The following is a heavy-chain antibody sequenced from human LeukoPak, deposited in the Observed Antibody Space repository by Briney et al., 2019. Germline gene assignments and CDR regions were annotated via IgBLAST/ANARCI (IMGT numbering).Heavy chain of an antibody. Sequence: GGSLRLSCAASGFTFSAFSMNWIRQAPGKGLQWVSYISSSSNMIYYADSVKGRFTISRDNAKNSLYLQMNSLRAEDTAVYYCARDAGELLNRFDYWGQGTLVTVSS. V-gene: IGHV3-48*04. J-gene: IGHJ4*02. CDR3: ARDAGELLNRFDY. CDR2: ISSSSNMI. D-gene: IGHD1-26*01. CDR1: GFTFSAFS.